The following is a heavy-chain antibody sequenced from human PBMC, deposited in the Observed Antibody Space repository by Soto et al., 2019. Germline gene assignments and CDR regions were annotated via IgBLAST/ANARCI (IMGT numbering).Heavy chain of an antibody. CDR1: GGSISSGDYY. CDR3: ARVRSGSPSIGEYFDY. Sequence: SETLSLSCTVSGGSISSGDYYWSWIRQPPGKGLEWIGYIYYSGSTYYNPSLKSRVTISVDTSKNQFSLKLSSVTAADTAVYYCARVRSGSPSIGEYFDYWGQGTLVTVSS. V-gene: IGHV4-30-4*01. CDR2: IYYSGST. J-gene: IGHJ4*02. D-gene: IGHD1-26*01.